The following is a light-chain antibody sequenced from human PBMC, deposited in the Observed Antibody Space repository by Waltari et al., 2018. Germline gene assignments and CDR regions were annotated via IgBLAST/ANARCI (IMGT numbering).Light chain of an antibody. Sequence: DIQLTQSPSFLPASVGDRVTNTCRASQGICSYLAWYQQKPGKAPTLRIHAASTLQSGVPSRLGGSGAGKEFPLTISSMQPEDFATDYWQQLNSYFDPGTKVDIK. CDR1: QGICSY. CDR3: QQLNSY. V-gene: IGKV1-9*01. CDR2: AAS. J-gene: IGKJ3*01.